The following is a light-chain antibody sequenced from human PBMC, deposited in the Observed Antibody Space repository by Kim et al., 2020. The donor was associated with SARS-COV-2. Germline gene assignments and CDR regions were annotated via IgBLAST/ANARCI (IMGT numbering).Light chain of an antibody. J-gene: IGKJ5*01. CDR1: ESISSN. CDR2: GAS. CDR3: QQYNNWPPIT. V-gene: IGKV3-15*01. Sequence: EIVMTQSPATLSVSPGERATLSCRASESISSNLAWYQQKPGQAPRLLIYGASTRATDIPARFSGSGSGTEFTLTISSLQSEDFAVYYCQQYNNWPPITFDQGTRLEIK.